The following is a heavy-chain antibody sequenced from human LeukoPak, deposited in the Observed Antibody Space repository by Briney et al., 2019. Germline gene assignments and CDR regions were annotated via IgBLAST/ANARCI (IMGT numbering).Heavy chain of an antibody. Sequence: GGSLRLSCAASGFTFSSYSMSWVRQAPGKGLEWVSSISSSSSYIYYADSVKGRFTISRDNAKNSLYLQMNSLRAEDTAVYYCARDRTVATIQPYDYWGQGTLVTVSS. V-gene: IGHV3-21*01. CDR1: GFTFSSYS. J-gene: IGHJ4*02. CDR2: ISSSSSYI. CDR3: ARDRTVATIQPYDY. D-gene: IGHD5-12*01.